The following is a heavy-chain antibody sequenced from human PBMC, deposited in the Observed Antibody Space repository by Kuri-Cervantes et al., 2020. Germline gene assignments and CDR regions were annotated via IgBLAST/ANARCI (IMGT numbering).Heavy chain of an antibody. CDR2: ISYDGSNK. J-gene: IGHJ6*02. CDR3: AKDHKTIFGVVIIDYYYYGMDV. D-gene: IGHD3-3*01. V-gene: IGHV3-30*18. Sequence: LSLTCAASGFTFSSYGMHWVRQAPGKGLEWVAVISYDGSNKYYAGSVKGRFTISRDNSKNTLYLQMNSLRAEDTAVYYCAKDHKTIFGVVIIDYYYYGMDVWGQGTTVTVSS. CDR1: GFTFSSYG.